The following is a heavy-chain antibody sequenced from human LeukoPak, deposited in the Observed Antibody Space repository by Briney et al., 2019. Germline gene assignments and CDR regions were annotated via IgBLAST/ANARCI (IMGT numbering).Heavy chain of an antibody. CDR2: ISGSGGST. J-gene: IGHJ3*02. Sequence: GGSLRLSCAASGFTFSSYAMSWVRQAPGKGLEWVSAISGSGGSTYYADSVKGRFTISRDNSKNTLYLQMNSLRAEDTAVYYCAKDFLPTVTKILGPAFDIWGQGTMVTVSS. V-gene: IGHV3-23*01. CDR3: AKDFLPTVTKILGPAFDI. D-gene: IGHD4-17*01. CDR1: GFTFSSYA.